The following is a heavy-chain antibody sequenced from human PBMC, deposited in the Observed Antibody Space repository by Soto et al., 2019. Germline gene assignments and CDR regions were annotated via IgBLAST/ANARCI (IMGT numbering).Heavy chain of an antibody. CDR2: INHSGSA. CDR3: ARGLITGSQYSGGWYYFDS. CDR1: GGSFSGYI. V-gene: IGHV4-34*01. J-gene: IGHJ4*02. Sequence: QVQLQQSGAGLLKPSETLSLTCDVYGGSFSGYIWTWIRQPPGKGLQWIGQINHSGSANYNPALTSRVPISVHTSNSQFSLELSSVTAADTALYYCARGLITGSQYSGGWYYFDSWGQGTQVTVSS. D-gene: IGHD1-26*01.